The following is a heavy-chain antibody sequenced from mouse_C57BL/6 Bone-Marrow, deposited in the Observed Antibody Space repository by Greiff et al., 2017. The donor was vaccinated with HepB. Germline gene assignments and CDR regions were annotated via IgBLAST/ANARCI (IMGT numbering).Heavy chain of an antibody. CDR3: ARYDDYDDFDY. CDR1: GYAFTNYL. D-gene: IGHD2-4*01. V-gene: IGHV1-54*01. CDR2: INPGSGGT. J-gene: IGHJ2*01. Sequence: VHLVESGAELVRPGTSVKVSCKASGYAFTNYLIEWVKQRPGQGLEWIGVINPGSGGTNYNEKFKGKATLTADKSSSTAYMQLSSLTSEDSAVYFCARYDDYDDFDYWGQGTTLTVSS.